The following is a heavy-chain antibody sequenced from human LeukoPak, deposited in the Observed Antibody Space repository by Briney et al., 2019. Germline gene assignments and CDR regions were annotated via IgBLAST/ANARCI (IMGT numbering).Heavy chain of an antibody. V-gene: IGHV4-34*01. CDR2: SNDSGGS. CDR1: GGTFSGYY. Sequence: SSETLSLTCAVYGGTFSGYYWSWIRQPPGKRLEWVGESNDSGGSNYNPSLKSRVTISADKSKNQVSLKLSSVTAADTAVYYCARAQSGYSGFQNPGWYGMDVWGQGTTVTVSS. D-gene: IGHD5-12*01. CDR3: ARAQSGYSGFQNPGWYGMDV. J-gene: IGHJ6*02.